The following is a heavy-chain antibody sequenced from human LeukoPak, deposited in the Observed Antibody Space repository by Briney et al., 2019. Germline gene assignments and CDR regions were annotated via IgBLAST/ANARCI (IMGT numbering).Heavy chain of an antibody. V-gene: IGHV3-7*03. CDR2: IKQDGSQT. J-gene: IGHJ4*02. Sequence: PGGSLRLSCATSGFTFSDYWMNWFRQAPGKGPEWVAIIKQDGSQTHYVDFVKGRFTISRDNDKSSLFLQMNSLRDEDTAVYYCARGPGWLSDSWGQGIQVTVTS. CDR1: GFTFSDYW. D-gene: IGHD3-9*01. CDR3: ARGPGWLSDS.